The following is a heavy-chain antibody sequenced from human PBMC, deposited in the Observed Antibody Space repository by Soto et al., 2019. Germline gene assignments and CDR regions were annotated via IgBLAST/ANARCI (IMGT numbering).Heavy chain of an antibody. CDR2: ISGSAINT. D-gene: IGHD3-22*01. V-gene: IGHV3-23*01. CDR3: AKGQGYYYDASGYTFDY. CDR1: GFTFSNYA. J-gene: IGHJ4*02. Sequence: LRLSCAASGFTFSNYAMSWFRQAPGKGLEWVSAISGSAINTYYADSVRGRFTISRDNSKNTLYLQMNHLRAEDTAVYSCAKGQGYYYDASGYTFDYWGQGTLVTVSS.